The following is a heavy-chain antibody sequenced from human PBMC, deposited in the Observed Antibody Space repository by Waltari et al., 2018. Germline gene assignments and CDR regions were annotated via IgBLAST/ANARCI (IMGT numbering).Heavy chain of an antibody. CDR1: GYTFTSYD. CDR3: ATHIVGAFDY. D-gene: IGHD1-26*01. CDR2: VNPNSGNT. Sequence: QVQLVQSGAEVKKPGASVKVSCKASGYTFTSYDINWVRQATGQGREWMGWVNPNSGNTGNAQECQGRVNKTRNTSISTAYMELSSLRSEDTAVYYCATHIVGAFDYWGQGTLVTVSS. V-gene: IGHV1-8*01. J-gene: IGHJ4*02.